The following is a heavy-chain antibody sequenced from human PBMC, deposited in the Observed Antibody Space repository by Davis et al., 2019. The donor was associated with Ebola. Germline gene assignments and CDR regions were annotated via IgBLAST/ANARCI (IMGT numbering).Heavy chain of an antibody. V-gene: IGHV4-59*12. CDR1: GGSISSYY. CDR3: ARGGAQTYHYGSGSYSFVYYFDY. D-gene: IGHD3-10*01. J-gene: IGHJ4*02. Sequence: SETLSLTCTVSGGSISSYYWGWIRQPPGKGLEWIGSIYSSGSTNYNPSLKSRVTISVDTSKNQFSLKVNSVTAADTAVYFCARGGAQTYHYGSGSYSFVYYFDYWGQGTLVTVSS. CDR2: IYSSGST.